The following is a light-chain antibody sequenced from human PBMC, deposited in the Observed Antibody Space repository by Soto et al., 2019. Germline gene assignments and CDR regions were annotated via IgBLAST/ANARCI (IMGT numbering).Light chain of an antibody. V-gene: IGLV7-46*01. CDR1: TGAVTNGHY. Sequence: QAVVTQEPSLTVSPGGTVTLTCGSSTGAVTNGHYPYWFQQKPGQAPRTLIYDTTNRHSWTPARFSGSLHGGKAALTLSGAQPEDEADYYCLLSYNGPYVFGTGTKVTVL. CDR3: LLSYNGPYV. CDR2: DTT. J-gene: IGLJ1*01.